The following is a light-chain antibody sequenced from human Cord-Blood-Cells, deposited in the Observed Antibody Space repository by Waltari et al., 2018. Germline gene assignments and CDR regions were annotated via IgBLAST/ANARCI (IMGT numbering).Light chain of an antibody. CDR3: QTWGTGIWV. Sequence: QLVLTQSPSASASLGASVKLTCTLSSGHSSYAIAWHQQQPEKGPRYLMKLNSDGSHSKGDGVSDRFSGASSGAERYRAISSLQSEDEADYYCQTWGTGIWVFGGGTKLTVL. CDR1: SGHSSYA. CDR2: LNSDGSH. V-gene: IGLV4-69*01. J-gene: IGLJ3*02.